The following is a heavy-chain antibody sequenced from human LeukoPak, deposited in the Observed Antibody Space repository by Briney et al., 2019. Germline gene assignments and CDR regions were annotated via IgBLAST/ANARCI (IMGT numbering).Heavy chain of an antibody. V-gene: IGHV3-21*01. D-gene: IGHD2-8*02. CDR1: GFTFSSYS. CDR2: ISSSSSYI. CDR3: AGDIVRVTSFDY. Sequence: GGSLRLSCAASGFTFSSYSMNWVRQAPGKGLEWVSSISSSSSYIYYADSVKGRFTISRDNAKNSLYLQMNSLRAEDTAVYYCAGDIVRVTSFDYWGQGTLVIVSS. J-gene: IGHJ4*02.